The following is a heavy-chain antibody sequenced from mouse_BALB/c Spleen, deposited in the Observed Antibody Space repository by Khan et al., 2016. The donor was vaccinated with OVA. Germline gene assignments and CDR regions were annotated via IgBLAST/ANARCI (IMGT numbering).Heavy chain of an antibody. Sequence: VQLKESGPGLVKPSQSLSLTCTVTGYSITSDYAWNWIRQFPGNKLEWMGYISSTGGTSYNPSLKSRISINRETSKNQFFLQLKSVTAEDTATYYCARALYYSYGYALDCWGRGTLVTVSS. CDR2: ISSTGGT. V-gene: IGHV3-2*02. J-gene: IGHJ4*01. CDR3: ARALYYSYGYALDC. D-gene: IGHD2-14*01. CDR1: GYSITSDYA.